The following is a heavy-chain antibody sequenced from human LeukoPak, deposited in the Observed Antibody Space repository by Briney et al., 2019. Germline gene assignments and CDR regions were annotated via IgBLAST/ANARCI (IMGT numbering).Heavy chain of an antibody. D-gene: IGHD6-13*01. CDR1: GYTFTSYY. CDR3: ARGHLAAAVSYYYYYMDV. CDR2: INPSGGST. Sequence: ASVTVSCKASGYTFTSYYMHWVRQAPGQGLEWMGIINPSGGSTSYAQKFQGRVTMTRDMSTSTAYMELSSLRSEDTAVYYCARGHLAAAVSYYYYYMDVWGEGTTVTVSS. V-gene: IGHV1-46*01. J-gene: IGHJ6*03.